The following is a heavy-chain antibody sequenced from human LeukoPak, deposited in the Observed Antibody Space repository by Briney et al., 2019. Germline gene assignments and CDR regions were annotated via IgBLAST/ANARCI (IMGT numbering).Heavy chain of an antibody. J-gene: IGHJ4*02. Sequence: VASVKVSCKAPGYTFTSSGLNWVRQAPGEGLEWMGWISPSNGNTNYAQKLQGRVTMTTDTSTSTAYMELRSLRSDDTAVYYCARDYDYVWGSYRFYDYWGQGTLVTVSS. V-gene: IGHV1-18*01. D-gene: IGHD3-16*02. CDR3: ARDYDYVWGSYRFYDY. CDR1: GYTFTSSG. CDR2: ISPSNGNT.